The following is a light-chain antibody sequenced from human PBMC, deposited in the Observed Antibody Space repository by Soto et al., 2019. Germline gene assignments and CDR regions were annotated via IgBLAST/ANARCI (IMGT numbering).Light chain of an antibody. Sequence: QSALTQPASVSGSPGQSITISCTGTSSDVGGYNFVSWYQQHPGKAPKLMIYDVTNRPSGVSNRFSDSKSGNTASLTISGLQAEDEADYDCLSYSSSTSPYVLGTATKLAVL. CDR1: SSDVGGYNF. CDR2: DVT. CDR3: LSYSSSTSPYV. V-gene: IGLV2-14*01. J-gene: IGLJ1*01.